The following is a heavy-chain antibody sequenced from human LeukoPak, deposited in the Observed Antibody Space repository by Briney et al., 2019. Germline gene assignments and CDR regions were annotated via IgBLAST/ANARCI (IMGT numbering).Heavy chain of an antibody. D-gene: IGHD1-1*01. CDR3: ARVSWFPGTSYYYMDV. Sequence: SETLSLTCTVSGGSISSYYWTWIRQPPGKGLVWIGYIHYSGSTNYNPSLKSRVTISVDTSKNQFSLKLSSVTAADTAVYYCARVSWFPGTSYYYMDVWGRGTTVTVSS. CDR1: GGSISSYY. J-gene: IGHJ6*03. V-gene: IGHV4-59*01. CDR2: IHYSGST.